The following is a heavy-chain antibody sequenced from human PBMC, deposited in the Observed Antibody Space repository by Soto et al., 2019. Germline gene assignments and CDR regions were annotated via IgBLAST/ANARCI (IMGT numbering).Heavy chain of an antibody. Sequence: QAQLVQSGAEVKRPGSSVKISCKTSGDNFTRKGIFWVRQAPGQGLEWLGGKIPLFSSPSLTQASRVNLTADESTSTAYMDLSSLTSEDTALYYCARSTPQSGSFMQIFDYWGQGTLVTVSS. CDR2: KIPLFSSP. CDR3: ARSTPQSGSFMQIFDY. CDR1: GDNFTRKG. V-gene: IGHV1-69*01. J-gene: IGHJ4*02. D-gene: IGHD2-2*01.